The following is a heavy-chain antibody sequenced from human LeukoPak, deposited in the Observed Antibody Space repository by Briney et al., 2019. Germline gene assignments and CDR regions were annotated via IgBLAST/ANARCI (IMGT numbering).Heavy chain of an antibody. CDR2: IYHSGST. J-gene: IGHJ5*02. CDR1: GGSISSSNW. D-gene: IGHD3-10*01. CDR3: ARVWSYYYGSGSYYNGYNWFDP. Sequence: SETLSLTCAVSGGSISSSNWWSWVRQPPGKGLEWIGEIYHSGSTNYNPSLKSRVTISVDKSKNQFSLKLSSVTAADTAVYYCARVWSYYYGSGSYYNGYNWFDPWGQGTLVTVPS. V-gene: IGHV4-4*02.